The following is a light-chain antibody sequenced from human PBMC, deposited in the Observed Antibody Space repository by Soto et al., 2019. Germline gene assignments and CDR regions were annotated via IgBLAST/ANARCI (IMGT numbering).Light chain of an antibody. Sequence: QSVLTQPASVSGSPGQSITISCTGTSTDVGSYNYVSGYQLHPGKAPKLMISEVSNRPSGVSNRFSGSKSGNTASLTISGLQTEDEADYYCSSYTSTRPPFVFGTGTKVTVL. J-gene: IGLJ1*01. CDR1: STDVGSYNY. CDR2: EVS. CDR3: SSYTSTRPPFV. V-gene: IGLV2-14*01.